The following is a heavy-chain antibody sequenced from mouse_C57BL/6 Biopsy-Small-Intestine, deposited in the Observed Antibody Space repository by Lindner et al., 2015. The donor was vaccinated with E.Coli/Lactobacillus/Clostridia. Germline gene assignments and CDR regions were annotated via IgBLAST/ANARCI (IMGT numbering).Heavy chain of an antibody. CDR1: GYTFTNYW. J-gene: IGHJ4*01. V-gene: IGHV1-63*01. CDR2: IYPGGGYT. CDR3: AYYGSLGAMDY. D-gene: IGHD1-1*01. Sequence: VQLQESGAELVRPGTSVKMSCKASGYTFTNYWIGWAKQRPGHGLEWIGDIYPGGGYTNYNEKFKGKATLTADKSSSTAYMQFSSLTSEDSAIYYCAYYGSLGAMDYWGQGTSVTVSS.